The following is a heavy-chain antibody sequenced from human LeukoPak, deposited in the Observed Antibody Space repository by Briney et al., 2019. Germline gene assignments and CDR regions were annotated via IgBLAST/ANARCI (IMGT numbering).Heavy chain of an antibody. CDR3: ARVSRGIAVTADDFDY. V-gene: IGHV1-69*05. D-gene: IGHD6-19*01. CDR2: IIPIFGTV. Sequence: SVKVSCKASGGTFSSYAISWVRQAPGQGLEWMGRIIPIFGTVNYAQKFQGRVTITTDESTSTAYMELSSLRSEDTAVYYCARVSRGIAVTADDFDYWGQGTLVTVSS. J-gene: IGHJ4*02. CDR1: GGTFSSYA.